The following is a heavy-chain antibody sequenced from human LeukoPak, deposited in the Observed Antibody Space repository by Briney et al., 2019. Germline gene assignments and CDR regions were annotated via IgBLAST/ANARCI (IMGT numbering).Heavy chain of an antibody. Sequence: PSETLSLTCTVSGGSISSYYWSWIRQPPGKGLEGIGYIYYSGSTNYNPSLKSRVTVSVDTSKNQFSLKLSSVTAADTAVYYCARDQADSSGYYMYFDYWGQGTLVTVSS. J-gene: IGHJ4*02. V-gene: IGHV4-59*01. CDR1: GGSISSYY. CDR2: IYYSGST. CDR3: ARDQADSSGYYMYFDY. D-gene: IGHD3-22*01.